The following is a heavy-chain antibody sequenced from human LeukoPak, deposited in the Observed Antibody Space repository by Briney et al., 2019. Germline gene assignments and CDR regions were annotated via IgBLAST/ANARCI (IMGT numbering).Heavy chain of an antibody. CDR1: GFTFSSYG. J-gene: IGHJ4*02. V-gene: IGHV3-30*18. D-gene: IGHD3-10*01. CDR3: AKQYYYGSGLIYYFDY. CDR2: ISYDGSNK. Sequence: PGGSLRLSCAASGFTFSSYGMHWVRQAPGKGLEWVAVISYDGSNKYYADSVKGRFTISRDNSKNTLYLQMNSLRAEDTAVYYCAKQYYYGSGLIYYFDYWGQGTLVTVSS.